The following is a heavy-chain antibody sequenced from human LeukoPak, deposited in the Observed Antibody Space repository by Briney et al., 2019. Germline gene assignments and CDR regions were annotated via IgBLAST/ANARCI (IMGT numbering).Heavy chain of an antibody. D-gene: IGHD6-19*01. CDR1: GFIFSGNW. Sequence: PGGSLRLSCAASGFIFSGNWMSWVRQAPGKGLEWVASVKQDDSEKFYVDSVKGRFTISRDNARNSLYLQMNSLRAEDTAVYYCARRGHSSGWLFDYWGQGTLVTVSS. CDR3: ARRGHSSGWLFDY. J-gene: IGHJ4*02. V-gene: IGHV3-7*01. CDR2: VKQDDSEK.